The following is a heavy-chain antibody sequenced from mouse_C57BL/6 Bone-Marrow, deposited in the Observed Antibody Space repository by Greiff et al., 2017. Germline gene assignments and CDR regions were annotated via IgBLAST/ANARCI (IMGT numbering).Heavy chain of an antibody. V-gene: IGHV1-80*01. Sequence: VMLVESGAELVKPGASVKISCKASGYAFSSYWMNWVKQRPGKGLEWIGQIYPGDGDTNYNGKFKGKATLTADKSSSTAYMQLSSLTSEDSAVYFCARDGRFAYWGQGTLVTVSA. D-gene: IGHD3-1*01. CDR3: ARDGRFAY. J-gene: IGHJ3*01. CDR1: GYAFSSYW. CDR2: IYPGDGDT.